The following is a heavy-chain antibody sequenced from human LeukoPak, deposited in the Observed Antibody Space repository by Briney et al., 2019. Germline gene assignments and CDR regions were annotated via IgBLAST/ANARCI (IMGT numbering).Heavy chain of an antibody. V-gene: IGHV3-9*03. D-gene: IGHD3-10*01. Sequence: GGSLRLSCAASGFTFDDYAMHWVRQAPGKGLEWVSGISWNSGSIGYADSVKGRFTISRDNAKNSLYLQMNSLRAEDMALYYCPKDDLAFSRAPHAFDIWGQGTMVTVSS. CDR1: GFTFDDYA. CDR2: ISWNSGSI. J-gene: IGHJ3*02. CDR3: PKDDLAFSRAPHAFDI.